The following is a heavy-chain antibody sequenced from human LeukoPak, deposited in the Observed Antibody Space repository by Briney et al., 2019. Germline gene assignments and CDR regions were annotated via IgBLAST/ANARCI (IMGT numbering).Heavy chain of an antibody. V-gene: IGHV4-39*01. Sequence: SETLSLTCTVSGGSISSSSYYWGWIRQPPGKGLEWIGSIYYSGSTYYNPSLKSRVTISVDTSKNQFSLKLSSVTAADTAVYYCARQLMIDYYYYYYYMDVWGRGTTVTISS. CDR3: ARQLMIDYYYYYYYMDV. CDR1: GGSISSSSYY. J-gene: IGHJ6*03. D-gene: IGHD3-22*01. CDR2: IYYSGST.